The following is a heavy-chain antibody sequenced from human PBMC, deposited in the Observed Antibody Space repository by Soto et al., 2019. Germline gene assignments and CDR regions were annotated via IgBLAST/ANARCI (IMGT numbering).Heavy chain of an antibody. J-gene: IGHJ6*02. Sequence: GGSLRLSCAASGFTVSSNYMSWVRQAPGKGLEWVSVIYSGGSTYYADSVKGRFTISRHNSKNTLYLQMNSLRAEDTAVYYCARDARIAVAGLYYYYGMDVWGQGTTVTVSS. CDR3: ARDARIAVAGLYYYYGMDV. CDR2: IYSGGST. D-gene: IGHD6-19*01. V-gene: IGHV3-53*04. CDR1: GFTVSSNY.